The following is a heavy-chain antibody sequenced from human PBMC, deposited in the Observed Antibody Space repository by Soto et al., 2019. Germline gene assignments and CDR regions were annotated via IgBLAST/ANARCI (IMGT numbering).Heavy chain of an antibody. CDR2: INSDDTSS. J-gene: IGHJ4*02. V-gene: IGHV3-74*01. D-gene: IGHD1-26*01. CDR1: GLSVSNYW. Sequence: PGGSLRLSCAASGLSVSNYWMHWVRQTPGKGLEWVSRINSDDTSSSYAASVKGRFTISRDNAKNTLYLHMNSLRAEDTAVYYCAKDGYSSASYYWADYWGQGTLVTVSS. CDR3: AKDGYSSASYYWADY.